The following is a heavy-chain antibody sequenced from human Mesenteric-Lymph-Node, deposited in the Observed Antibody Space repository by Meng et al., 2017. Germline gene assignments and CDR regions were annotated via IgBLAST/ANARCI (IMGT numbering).Heavy chain of an antibody. Sequence: QVQLVQSGAEVKEPGSSVKVSCKASGGTFSSYAISWVRQAPGQGLEWMGRINPNSGGTNYAQKFQGRVTMTRDTSISTAYMELSRLRSDDTAVYYCARADYGRTFDYWGQGTLVTVSS. CDR1: GGTFSSYA. CDR3: ARADYGRTFDY. D-gene: IGHD4-17*01. J-gene: IGHJ4*02. CDR2: INPNSGGT. V-gene: IGHV1-2*06.